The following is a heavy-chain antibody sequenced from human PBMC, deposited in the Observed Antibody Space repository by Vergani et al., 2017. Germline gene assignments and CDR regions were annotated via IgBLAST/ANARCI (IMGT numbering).Heavy chain of an antibody. CDR1: GFTFSSYS. CDR2: IKSDGSIT. D-gene: IGHD3-9*01. J-gene: IGHJ5*01. Sequence: EVQLVESGGGLVKPGGSLRLSCAASGFTFSSYSMNWVRQVPGKGLLWVSRIKSDGSITAYADSVKGRFTISRDNAQNTLYLQMNSLRVEDTGVYYCARARGIETCYMSNWLDSWGQGTLVTVSS. V-gene: IGHV3-74*02. CDR3: ARARGIETCYMSNWLDS.